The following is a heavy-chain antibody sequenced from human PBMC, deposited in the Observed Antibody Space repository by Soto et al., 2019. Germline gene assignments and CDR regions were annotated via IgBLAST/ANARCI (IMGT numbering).Heavy chain of an antibody. CDR3: ARDRMLYATDYFYPMDV. CDR2: ISGSGEHT. V-gene: IGHV3-23*01. D-gene: IGHD2-8*01. CDR1: GFTFKDHA. Sequence: LRLSCAASGFTFKDHAMNWVRHAPVNGLEWLSVISGSGEHTYSAASVKGRFTISRDNSKKIMYLQMDRLRVEDTALYYCARDRMLYATDYFYPMDVWGQGTTVTVSS. J-gene: IGHJ6*02.